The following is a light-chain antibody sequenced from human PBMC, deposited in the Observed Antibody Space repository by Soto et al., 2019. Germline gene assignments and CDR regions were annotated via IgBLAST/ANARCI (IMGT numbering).Light chain of an antibody. Sequence: EIVFAQFSGTLFLSPGERATLSWRASQSVSNNYLAWYQQKPGQAPRLLIYGASNRATGIPDRFSGSGSGTDFTLTVSRLEPEDFAVYYCQQYGSSPETFGQGTKVDIK. CDR2: GAS. CDR1: QSVSNNY. J-gene: IGKJ1*01. V-gene: IGKV3-20*01. CDR3: QQYGSSPET.